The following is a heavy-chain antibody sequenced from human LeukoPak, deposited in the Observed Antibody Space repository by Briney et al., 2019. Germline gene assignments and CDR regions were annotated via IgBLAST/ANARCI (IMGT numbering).Heavy chain of an antibody. CDR1: GFTFSSYA. CDR3: ASTF. Sequence: GRSLRLSCAASGFTFSSYAMHWVRQAPGKGLEWVAVISYDGSNKYYADSVKGRFTISRDNSKNTLYLQMNSQRAEDTAVYYCASTFWGQGTMVTVSS. V-gene: IGHV3-30-3*01. D-gene: IGHD2/OR15-2a*01. J-gene: IGHJ3*01. CDR2: ISYDGSNK.